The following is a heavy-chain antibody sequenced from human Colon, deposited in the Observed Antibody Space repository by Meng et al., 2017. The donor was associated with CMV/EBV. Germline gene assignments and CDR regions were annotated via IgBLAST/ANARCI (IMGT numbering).Heavy chain of an antibody. CDR3: ARGGARDYGVEVAAHWDYYYGVDV. CDR1: GYAFIAYY. J-gene: IGHJ6*02. Sequence: ASVTVSCPASGYAFIAYYIHWLRQAPGRGLEWMGWINPNTGTPKYSQKFQGRVTVTRVPSISTTYMELGSLTSDDTAVYYCARGGARDYGVEVAAHWDYYYGVDVWGQGTTVTVSS. V-gene: IGHV1-2*02. CDR2: INPNTGTP. D-gene: IGHD3-3*01.